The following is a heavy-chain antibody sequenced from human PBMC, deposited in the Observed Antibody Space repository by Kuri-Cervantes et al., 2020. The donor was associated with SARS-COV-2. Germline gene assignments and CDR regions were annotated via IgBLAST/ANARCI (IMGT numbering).Heavy chain of an antibody. CDR3: ARIVESDSGWPTNWFDP. V-gene: IGHV2-26*01. CDR2: IFSNDEK. J-gene: IGHJ5*02. CDR1: GFSLSNTRMG. Sequence: SGPTLVKPTETLTLTCTVSGFSLSNTRMGVRWIRQPPGKALEWLAHIFSNDEKSYSTSLKSRLAISKDISKSQVVLTMTKMDPVDTGTYYCARIVESDSGWPTNWFDPWGQGTLVTVSS. D-gene: IGHD6-19*01.